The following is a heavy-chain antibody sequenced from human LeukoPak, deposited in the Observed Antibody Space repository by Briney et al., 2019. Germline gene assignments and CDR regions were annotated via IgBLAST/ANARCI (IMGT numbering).Heavy chain of an antibody. CDR1: GGSISSYH. Sequence: SETLSLTCSVSGGSISSYHWSWIRQPAGKGLEWIGRIYSSGTITYNPSLQSRVTMSVDTSKNEFSLKMSSVTAADTAVYYCTRDSGTTGEVKFDPWGQGTLVAVSS. D-gene: IGHD3-10*01. CDR2: IYSSGTI. CDR3: TRDSGTTGEVKFDP. V-gene: IGHV4-4*07. J-gene: IGHJ5*02.